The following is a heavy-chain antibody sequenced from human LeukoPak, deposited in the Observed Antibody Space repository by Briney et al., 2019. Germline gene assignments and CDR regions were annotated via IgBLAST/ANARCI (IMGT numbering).Heavy chain of an antibody. V-gene: IGHV4-59*01. CDR2: LYYSWST. CDR1: GDSISSYY. Sequence: PSETLSLTCTVSGDSISSYYWSWVRQPPGKGLQWVGYLYYSWSTNYNPSPRSPVTISVDPPRKHLSLEVRSVPAWDTALYYCSREMLAVGVSYFDFWGQGILVTVSS. CDR3: SREMLAVGVSYFDF. D-gene: IGHD2-15*01. J-gene: IGHJ4*02.